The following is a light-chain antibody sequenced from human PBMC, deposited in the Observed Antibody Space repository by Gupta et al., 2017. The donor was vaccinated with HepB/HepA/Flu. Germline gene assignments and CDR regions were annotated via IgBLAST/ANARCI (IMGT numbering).Light chain of an antibody. Sequence: DIVSTYPPANLSSLPGERATHSCRASQSVSGYLAWYQQKPDQAPRLLIYDSSNRATGFPARCGSSGSGADFTLTISSLEPEDFTVYCCQQRSYWPLTFGGGTKVEMK. CDR1: QSVSGY. CDR3: QQRSYWPLT. J-gene: IGKJ4*01. V-gene: IGKV3-11*01. CDR2: DSS.